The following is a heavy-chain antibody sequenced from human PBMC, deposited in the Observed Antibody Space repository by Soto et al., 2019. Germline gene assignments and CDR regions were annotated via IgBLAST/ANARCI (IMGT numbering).Heavy chain of an antibody. V-gene: IGHV3-21*01. CDR2: ISSSSSYI. CDR3: ARDLGGSMDSSSWYVVDYYYGMDV. J-gene: IGHJ6*02. D-gene: IGHD6-13*01. Sequence: VSLRLSCAASGFTFSSYSMNWVRQAPGKGLEWVSSISSSSSYIYYADSVKGRFTISRDNAKNSLYLQMNSLRAEDTAVYYCARDLGGSMDSSSWYVVDYYYGMDVWGQGTTVTVSS. CDR1: GFTFSSYS.